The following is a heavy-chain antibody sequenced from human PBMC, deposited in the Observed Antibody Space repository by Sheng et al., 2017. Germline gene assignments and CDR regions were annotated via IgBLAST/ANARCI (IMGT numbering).Heavy chain of an antibody. Sequence: QVRLVQSGAEVKKPGSSVKVSCKASGGTLSNYALNWVRQAPGQGLEWMGRINPILGTPNYAEKFQGRVTITVDKFTNTAYMDVNSLKFEDTAVYYCAAPGYCSAGRCYYFDYWAREPWSSSPQ. D-gene: IGHD2-15*01. CDR2: INPILGTP. CDR1: GGTLSNYA. CDR3: AAPGYCSAGRCYYFDY. J-gene: IGHJ4*02. V-gene: IGHV1-69*04.